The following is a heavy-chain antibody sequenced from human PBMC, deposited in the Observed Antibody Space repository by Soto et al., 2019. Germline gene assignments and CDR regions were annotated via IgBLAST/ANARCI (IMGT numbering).Heavy chain of an antibody. CDR1: GYRFSSFW. Sequence: EVQLVQSGAQMKKPGXSLKISCQGSGYRFSSFWIGXVRQMPGXGLEWMGIAQPGHSDTRYSPAFQGHVTISADESTNTAYLQWSSLRASDTAMYFCARHGYSSSWYPDHWGQGTLVTVSS. CDR3: ARHGYSSSWYPDH. D-gene: IGHD6-13*01. V-gene: IGHV5-51*01. J-gene: IGHJ4*02. CDR2: AQPGHSDT.